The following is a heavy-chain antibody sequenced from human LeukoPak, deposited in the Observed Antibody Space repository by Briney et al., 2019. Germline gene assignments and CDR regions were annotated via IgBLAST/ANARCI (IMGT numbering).Heavy chain of an antibody. CDR2: IFYSGTT. CDR1: GGSIRSYY. Sequence: SETLSLTCTVSGGSIRSYYWSWIRQPPGKGLEWVGYIFYSGTTDSNPSLKSRVTISVDTSKNQFSLKLSSVTAADTAVYYCARTYCSGGSCHSDYWGQGTLVTVSS. D-gene: IGHD2-15*01. V-gene: IGHV4-59*08. J-gene: IGHJ4*02. CDR3: ARTYCSGGSCHSDY.